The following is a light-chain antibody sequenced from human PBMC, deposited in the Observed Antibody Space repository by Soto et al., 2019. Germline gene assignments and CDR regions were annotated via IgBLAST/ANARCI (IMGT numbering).Light chain of an antibody. CDR2: EVS. Sequence: QSALTQPASVSGSPGQSIAISCTGTSSDIGAYNYVSWDQQHPGKAPKLMIDEVSNRPSGVSDRFSGSKSGNTASLTISGLQAEDEADYYCSSFATTSTLLFGGGTQLTGL. J-gene: IGLJ3*02. CDR1: SSDIGAYNY. CDR3: SSFATTSTLL. V-gene: IGLV2-14*01.